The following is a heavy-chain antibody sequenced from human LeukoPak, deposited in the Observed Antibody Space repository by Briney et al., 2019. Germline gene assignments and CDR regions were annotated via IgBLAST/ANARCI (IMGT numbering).Heavy chain of an antibody. D-gene: IGHD2-15*01. J-gene: IGHJ4*02. CDR1: GGSVSSGSYY. V-gene: IGHV4-61*01. Sequence: SETLSLTCTVSGGSVSSGSYYWSWIRQPPGKGLEWIGYIYYSGSTNYNPSLKSRVTISVDTPKNQFSLKLSSVTAADTAVYYCARARYCSGGSCYLDYWGQGTLVTVSS. CDR3: ARARYCSGGSCYLDY. CDR2: IYYSGST.